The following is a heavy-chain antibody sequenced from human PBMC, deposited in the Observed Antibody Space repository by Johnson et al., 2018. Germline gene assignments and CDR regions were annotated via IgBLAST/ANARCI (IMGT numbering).Heavy chain of an antibody. Sequence: VQLVETGAEVKKPGSSVKVSCKASGGTFSSYAISWVRQAPGQGLEWMGGIIPIFGTANYAQKFQGRVTITADESTSTAYMELSSLRSEDTGVYYCARSLGLDSSGYYYGSFQHWGQGTLVTVSS. CDR3: ARSLGLDSSGYYYGSFQH. CDR1: GGTFSSYA. J-gene: IGHJ1*01. CDR2: IIPIFGTA. D-gene: IGHD3-22*01. V-gene: IGHV1-69*01.